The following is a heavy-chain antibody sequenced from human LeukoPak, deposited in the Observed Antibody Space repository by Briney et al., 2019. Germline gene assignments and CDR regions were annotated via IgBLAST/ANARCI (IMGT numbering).Heavy chain of an antibody. CDR3: ARLAPYSKGHLDY. CDR1: GGSISSYY. V-gene: IGHV4-4*09. CDR2: IYTSGST. Sequence: PSETLSLTCTVSGGSISSYYWSWIRQPPGKGLEWIGYIYTSGSTNYNPSLKSRVTISIDTSKNQFSLKLSSVTAADTAVYYCARLAPYSKGHLDYWGQGTLVTVSS. J-gene: IGHJ4*02. D-gene: IGHD2-21*01.